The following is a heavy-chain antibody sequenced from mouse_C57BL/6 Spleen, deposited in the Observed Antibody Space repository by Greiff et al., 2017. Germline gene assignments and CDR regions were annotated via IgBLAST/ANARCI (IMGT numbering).Heavy chain of an antibody. D-gene: IGHD1-1*01. CDR2: ISSGSSTI. CDR3: ARTGYYYGSTYFDY. Sequence: EVNVVESGGGLVKPGGSLKLSCAASGFTFSDYGMHWVRQAPEKGLEWVAYISSGSSTIYYADTVKGRFTISRDNAKNTLFLQMTSLRSEDTAMYYCARTGYYYGSTYFDYWGQGTTLTVSS. V-gene: IGHV5-17*01. CDR1: GFTFSDYG. J-gene: IGHJ2*01.